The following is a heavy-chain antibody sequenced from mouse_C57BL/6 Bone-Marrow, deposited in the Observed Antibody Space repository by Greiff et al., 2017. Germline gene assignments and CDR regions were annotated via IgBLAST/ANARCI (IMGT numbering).Heavy chain of an antibody. Sequence: DVMLVESGGDLVKPGGSLKLSCAASGFTFSSYGMSWVRQTPDKRLEWVATISSGGSYTYYPDSVKGRFTISRDNAKNTLYLQMSSLKSEDTAMYYCARPPYYGSSYRYWYFDVWGTGTTVTVSS. D-gene: IGHD1-1*01. CDR3: ARPPYYGSSYRYWYFDV. CDR2: ISSGGSYT. CDR1: GFTFSSYG. V-gene: IGHV5-6*02. J-gene: IGHJ1*03.